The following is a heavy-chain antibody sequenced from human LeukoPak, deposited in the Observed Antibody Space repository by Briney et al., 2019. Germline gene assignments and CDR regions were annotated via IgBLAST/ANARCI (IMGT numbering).Heavy chain of an antibody. V-gene: IGHV4-59*08. J-gene: IGHJ4*02. CDR2: IYYSGST. CDR1: GGSISSYY. Sequence: SETLSLTCTVSGGSISSYYWSWIRQPPGKGLEWIGYIYYSGSTNYNPSLKSRATISVDTSKNQFSLKLSSVTAADTAVYYCARTPNRRSSFFDYWGQGTLVTVSS. CDR3: ARTPNRRSSFFDY. D-gene: IGHD6-19*01.